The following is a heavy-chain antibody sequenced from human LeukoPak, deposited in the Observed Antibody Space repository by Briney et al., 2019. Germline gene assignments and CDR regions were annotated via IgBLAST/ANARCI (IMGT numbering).Heavy chain of an antibody. CDR3: ARRPVAAEYFQH. V-gene: IGHV3-30*03. CDR1: GFSFTNYA. J-gene: IGHJ1*01. Sequence: GGSLRLSCTGSGFSFTNYAMHWVRQAPGEGLEWVAVISYDESKIYYADSVRGRFTISRDLSTNTLYLQMNSLTTEDTAMYFCARRPVAAEYFQHWGQGTLVTVSS. D-gene: IGHD6-25*01. CDR2: ISYDESKI.